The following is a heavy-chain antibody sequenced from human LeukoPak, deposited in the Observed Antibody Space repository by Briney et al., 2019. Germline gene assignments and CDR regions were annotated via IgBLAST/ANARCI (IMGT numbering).Heavy chain of an antibody. V-gene: IGHV4-34*01. J-gene: IGHJ4*02. CDR3: ARGKIAAAAPGYFDY. CDR1: GGSFSGYY. CDR2: INHRGST. Sequence: PSETLSLTCAVYGGSFSGYYWSWIRQPPGKGLEWIGEINHRGSTNYNPSLKGRVTISVDTSKNQFSLKLSSVTAADTAVYYCARGKIAAAAPGYFDYWGQGTLVTVSS. D-gene: IGHD6-13*01.